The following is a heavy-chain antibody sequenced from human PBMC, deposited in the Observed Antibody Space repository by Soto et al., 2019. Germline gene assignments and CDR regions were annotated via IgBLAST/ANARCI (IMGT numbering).Heavy chain of an antibody. Sequence: ASVKVSCKASGYTFTSYGISWVRQAPGQGLEWMGWISAYNGNTNYAQKLQGRVTMTTDTSTSTAYMELRSLRSDDTAVYYCARSNAPYYDFWSGTSDFDYWGRG. V-gene: IGHV1-18*01. CDR2: ISAYNGNT. D-gene: IGHD3-3*01. CDR1: GYTFTSYG. CDR3: ARSNAPYYDFWSGTSDFDY. J-gene: IGHJ4*01.